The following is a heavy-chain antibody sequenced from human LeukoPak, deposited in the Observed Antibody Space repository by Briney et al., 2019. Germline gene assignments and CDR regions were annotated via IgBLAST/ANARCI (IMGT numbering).Heavy chain of an antibody. Sequence: GGSLRLSCAAYGFTVSSNYMGWVRQAPGEGLEWVSVIYSGGSKYYAESVKGRFTISRDNSKNTLYLQMNSLRAEDTAVYYCARAALDILTGYSYYYYGMDVWGKGTTVTVSS. J-gene: IGHJ6*04. D-gene: IGHD3-9*01. CDR2: IYSGGSK. CDR3: ARAALDILTGYSYYYYGMDV. V-gene: IGHV3-53*01. CDR1: GFTVSSNY.